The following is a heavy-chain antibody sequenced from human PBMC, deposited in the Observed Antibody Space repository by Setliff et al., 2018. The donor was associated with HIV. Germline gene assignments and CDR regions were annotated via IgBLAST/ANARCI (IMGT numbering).Heavy chain of an antibody. CDR2: INQEETEK. V-gene: IGHV3-7*03. CDR3: ARGDFYDSSGYFTDASDI. J-gene: IGHJ3*02. Sequence: GGSLRLSCAASGFTFSSYSMNWVRQAPGKGLEWVANINQEETEKYYVDSVKGRFTISRDNAKNSLYLQMNSLRAEDTAVYYCARGDFYDSSGYFTDASDIWGQGTMVTVSS. CDR1: GFTFSSYS. D-gene: IGHD3-22*01.